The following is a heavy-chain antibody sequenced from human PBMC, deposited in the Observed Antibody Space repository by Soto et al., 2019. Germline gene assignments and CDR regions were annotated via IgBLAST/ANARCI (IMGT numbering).Heavy chain of an antibody. CDR1: GFTFSSYA. CDR2: ISGSGGST. Sequence: PGVSLRLSCAASGFTFSSYAMSWVRQAPGKGLEWVSAISGSGGSTYYADSVKGRFTISRDNSKNTLYLQMNSLRAEDTAVYYCAKDVGLIAVAGTYYYYYMDVWGKGTTVTVSS. D-gene: IGHD6-19*01. CDR3: AKDVGLIAVAGTYYYYYMDV. J-gene: IGHJ6*03. V-gene: IGHV3-23*01.